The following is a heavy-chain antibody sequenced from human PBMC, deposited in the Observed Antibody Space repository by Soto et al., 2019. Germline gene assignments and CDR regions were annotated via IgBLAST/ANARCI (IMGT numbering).Heavy chain of an antibody. J-gene: IGHJ5*02. D-gene: IGHD6-13*01. V-gene: IGHV4-4*07. Sequence: SETLSLTCIVSGGSISEKYWNWVRQPPGKGLEWIGLIFANGHTDYTPSLKSRVTMSVDASKNQFSLRLTSMTAADTAVYYCVASLAASGLNWLDPWGRGTLVTVSS. CDR2: IFANGHT. CDR3: VASLAASGLNWLDP. CDR1: GGSISEKY.